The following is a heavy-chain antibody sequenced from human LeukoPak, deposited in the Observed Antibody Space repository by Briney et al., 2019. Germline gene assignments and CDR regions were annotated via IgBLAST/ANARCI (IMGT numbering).Heavy chain of an antibody. CDR1: GFTFSSYE. J-gene: IGHJ4*02. Sequence: GGSLRLSCAASGFTFSSYEMNWVRQAPGTGLEWVSYISSSGSTIYYADSVKGRFTISRDNAKNSLYLQMNSLRAEDTAVYYCARARGEWPVVFDYWGQGTLVTVSS. V-gene: IGHV3-48*03. D-gene: IGHD6-19*01. CDR3: ARARGEWPVVFDY. CDR2: ISSSGSTI.